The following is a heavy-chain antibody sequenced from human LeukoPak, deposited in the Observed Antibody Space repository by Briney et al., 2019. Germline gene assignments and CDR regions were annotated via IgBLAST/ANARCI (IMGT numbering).Heavy chain of an antibody. CDR3: AKGLKGCSGAGCYYFFDF. Sequence: GGSLRLSCAASGFAFSNYAMSWVRQAPGKGLEWVSSITGSGGGTYYADSVKGRFTISRDNSKNTLDLQMTSLRAEDTAVYYCAKGLKGCSGAGCYYFFDFWGQGTLVTVSS. CDR1: GFAFSNYA. V-gene: IGHV3-23*01. CDR2: ITGSGGGT. D-gene: IGHD2-15*01. J-gene: IGHJ4*02.